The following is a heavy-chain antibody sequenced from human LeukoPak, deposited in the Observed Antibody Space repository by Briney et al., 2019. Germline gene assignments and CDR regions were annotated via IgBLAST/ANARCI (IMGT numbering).Heavy chain of an antibody. CDR1: GASIRSSY. D-gene: IGHD2-2*01. V-gene: IGHV4-59*01. J-gene: IGHJ2*01. Sequence: SETLSLTCTVSGASIRSSYWSWIRQPPGKGLEWIGCIYYTGSTNYNPSLKSRVTTSLDTSKSQFSLKLTSVTAADTAMYFCARDVVVVPAGRRYFDLWGRGTLVTVSS. CDR2: IYYTGST. CDR3: ARDVVVVPAGRRYFDL.